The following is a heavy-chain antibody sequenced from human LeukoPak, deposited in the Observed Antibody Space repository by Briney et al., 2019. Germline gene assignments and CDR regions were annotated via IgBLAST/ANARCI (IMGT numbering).Heavy chain of an antibody. V-gene: IGHV4-4*02. CDR3: ARAYQYYYGSGIHFDY. D-gene: IGHD3-10*01. J-gene: IGHJ4*02. CDR2: IYHSGST. Sequence: PSETLSLTCAVSGGSITSSNWWSWVRQPPGKGLEWIGEIYHSGSTNYNPSLKSRVTISVDKSKNQFSLKLSSVTAADTAVYYCARAYQYYYGSGIHFDYWGQGTLVTVSS. CDR1: GGSITSSNW.